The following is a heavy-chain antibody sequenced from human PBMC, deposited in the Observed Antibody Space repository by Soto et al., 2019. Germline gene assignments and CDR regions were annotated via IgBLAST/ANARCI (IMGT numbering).Heavy chain of an antibody. D-gene: IGHD6-19*01. CDR1: GYTFTNYY. Sequence: ASVKVSCKASGYTFTNYYMHWVRQAPGQGLEWLGIINPSAGSTMYAQKFQGRVTMTRDTSTSTVYMDLSSLRSEDTAVYYCARASVYIGVAGSGAFDIWGQGTMVTVSS. CDR2: INPSAGST. V-gene: IGHV1-46*01. J-gene: IGHJ3*02. CDR3: ARASVYIGVAGSGAFDI.